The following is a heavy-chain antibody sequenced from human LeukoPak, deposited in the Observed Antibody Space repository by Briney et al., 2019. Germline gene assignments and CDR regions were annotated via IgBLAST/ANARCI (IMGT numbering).Heavy chain of an antibody. J-gene: IGHJ4*02. CDR3: ARDAHSRGLDY. CDR1: GYSFTSHY. V-gene: IGHV1-18*04. CDR2: INTYNGNT. Sequence: ASVKVSCKASGYSFTSHYMHWVRQAPGQGLEWMGWINTYNGNTNYGQKVQGRVTMTTDTSTSTAYMDLRSLRSDDTAVYYCARDAHSRGLDYWGQGTLVTVSS. D-gene: IGHD2-21*01.